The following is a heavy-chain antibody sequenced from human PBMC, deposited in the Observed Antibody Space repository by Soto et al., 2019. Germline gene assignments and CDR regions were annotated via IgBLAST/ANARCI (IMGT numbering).Heavy chain of an antibody. CDR3: ARVGLQLGAYYYYYYGMDV. V-gene: IGHV4-59*01. Sequence: PSETLSLTCTVSGGSISSYYWSWIRQPPGKGLEWIGYIYYSGSTNYNPSLKSRVTISVDTSKNQFSLKLSSVTAADTAVYYCARVGLQLGAYYYYYYGMDVWGQGTTVTVSS. CDR2: IYYSGST. J-gene: IGHJ6*02. CDR1: GGSISSYY. D-gene: IGHD1-1*01.